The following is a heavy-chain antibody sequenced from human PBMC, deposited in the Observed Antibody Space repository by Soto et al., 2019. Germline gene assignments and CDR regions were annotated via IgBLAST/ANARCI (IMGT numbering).Heavy chain of an antibody. V-gene: IGHV1-2*02. Sequence: ASVKVSCKASGYTFSDYYLNWMRQPPGQGLEWMGWINPNSCETDNAQNFQGRATLTRDTSSSAAYMELSRPSSDDTAGYFCAVCSLIVFDYYYGMDVWGQGTTVTVSS. J-gene: IGHJ6*02. CDR3: AVCSLIVFDYYYGMDV. CDR1: GYTFSDYY. CDR2: INPNSCET. D-gene: IGHD2-8*01.